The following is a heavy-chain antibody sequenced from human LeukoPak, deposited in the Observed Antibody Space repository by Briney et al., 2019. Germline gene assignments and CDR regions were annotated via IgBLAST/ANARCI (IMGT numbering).Heavy chain of an antibody. J-gene: IGHJ6*03. Sequence: GRSLRLSCAASGFTFSSYAMHWVRQAPGKGLEWVAVISYDGSNKYYADSVKGRFTISRDNSKNTLYLQMNSLRAEDTAVYYCAKDMAWFGEFSNYYMDVWGKGTTVTISS. CDR2: ISYDGSNK. CDR3: AKDMAWFGEFSNYYMDV. V-gene: IGHV3-30*04. CDR1: GFTFSSYA. D-gene: IGHD3-10*01.